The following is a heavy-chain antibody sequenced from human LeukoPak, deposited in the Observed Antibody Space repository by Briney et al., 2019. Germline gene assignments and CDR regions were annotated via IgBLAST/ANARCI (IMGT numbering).Heavy chain of an antibody. J-gene: IGHJ3*02. CDR1: GFTFSAYA. CDR2: ISYDGSNK. CDR3: ARGPGPIAGAKNPFDI. V-gene: IGHV3-30*01. D-gene: IGHD1-26*01. Sequence: PGTSLRLSCAASGFTFSAYAVHWVRQAPGKGLEWVAVISYDGSNKHYADSVKGRFTISGDKSKDTLYLQMKSLRPEDTAVYYCARGPGPIAGAKNPFDIWGQGTMVTVSS.